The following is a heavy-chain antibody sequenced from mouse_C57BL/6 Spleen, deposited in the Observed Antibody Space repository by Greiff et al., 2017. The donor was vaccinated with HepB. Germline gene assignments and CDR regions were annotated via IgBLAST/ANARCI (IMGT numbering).Heavy chain of an antibody. CDR3: ARGMYYRYFDV. V-gene: IGHV1-50*01. CDR1: GYTLTSYW. J-gene: IGHJ1*03. Sequence: QVQLQQPGAELVKPGASVKLSCKASGYTLTSYWMQWVKQRPGQGLEWIGEIDPSDSYTNYNPKFKGKATLTGDTSSSTACMQLSSLTSEDSAVYYCARGMYYRYFDVWGTGTTVTVSS. CDR2: IDPSDSYT. D-gene: IGHD2-12*01.